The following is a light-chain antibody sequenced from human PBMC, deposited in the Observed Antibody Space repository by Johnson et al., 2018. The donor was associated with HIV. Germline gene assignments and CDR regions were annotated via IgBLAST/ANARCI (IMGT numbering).Light chain of an antibody. CDR1: SSNIGNNY. J-gene: IGLJ1*01. CDR3: GTWHSSLSGGGV. Sequence: QSVLTQPPSVSAAPGQKVTISCSGSSSNIGNNYVSWYQQLPGTAPKLLIYENNKRPSGIPDRFSGSKSGTSATLGITGLQAGEEADYYCGTWHSSLSGGGVFVTATRVTVL. V-gene: IGLV1-51*02. CDR2: ENN.